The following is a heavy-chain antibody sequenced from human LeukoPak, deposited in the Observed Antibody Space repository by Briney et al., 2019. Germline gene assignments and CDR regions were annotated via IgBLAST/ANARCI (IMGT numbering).Heavy chain of an antibody. J-gene: IGHJ4*02. CDR2: IYYSGST. CDR1: GGSISSSHFF. CDR3: ATGDVVVPTAAQRPLDY. Sequence: PSETLSLTCTVSGGSISSSHFFWDWIRQPPGKGLGWIGSIYYSGSTYYSPSLKSRVTISVDTSKNQFSLKLRSVTAADTAVYYCATGDVVVPTAAQRPLDYWGQGTRVTVSS. D-gene: IGHD2-2*01. V-gene: IGHV4-39*01.